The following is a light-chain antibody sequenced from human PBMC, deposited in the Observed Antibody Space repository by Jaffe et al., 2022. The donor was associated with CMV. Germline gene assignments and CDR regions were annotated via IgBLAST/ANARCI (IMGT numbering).Light chain of an antibody. J-gene: IGKJ2*01. CDR1: QDIYSY. CDR3: QLRSNWLYT. CDR2: AAS. Sequence: EIVLTQSPATLSLSPGETATLSCRASQDIYSYLAWYQQKSGQAPRLLIYAASNRATGIPARFSGSGSGTDFTLTITSLEPEDFAVYYCQLRSNWLYTFGQGTKLQTK. V-gene: IGKV3-11*01.